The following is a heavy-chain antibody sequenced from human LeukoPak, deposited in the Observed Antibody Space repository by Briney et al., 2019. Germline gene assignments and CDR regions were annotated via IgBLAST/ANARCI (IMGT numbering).Heavy chain of an antibody. Sequence: ASVKVSCKASVYTFTSYDIDWVRQATGQGLEWMGWMNPNSGNTGYAQKSQGRVTITRNTSISTAYMELSSLRSEDTAVYYCARGNYYDSSGYYYYWGQGTLVTVSS. D-gene: IGHD3-22*01. V-gene: IGHV1-8*03. CDR1: VYTFTSYD. CDR2: MNPNSGNT. J-gene: IGHJ4*02. CDR3: ARGNYYDSSGYYYY.